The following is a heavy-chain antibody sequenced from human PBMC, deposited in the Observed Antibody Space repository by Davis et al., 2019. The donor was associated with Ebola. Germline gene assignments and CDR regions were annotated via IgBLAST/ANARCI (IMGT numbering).Heavy chain of an antibody. CDR2: ISGSGGST. Sequence: GESLKISCATSGFTFSNYWMSWVRQAPGKGLEWVSAISGSGGSTYYADSVKGRFTISRDNSKNTLYLQMNSLRAEDTAVYYCARVRWTSGYYFDYWGQGTLVTVSS. CDR3: ARVRWTSGYYFDY. CDR1: GFTFSNYW. J-gene: IGHJ4*02. V-gene: IGHV3-23*01. D-gene: IGHD3-22*01.